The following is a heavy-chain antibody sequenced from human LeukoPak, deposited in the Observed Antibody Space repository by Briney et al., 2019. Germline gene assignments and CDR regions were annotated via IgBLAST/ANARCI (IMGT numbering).Heavy chain of an antibody. V-gene: IGHV4-39*05. Sequence: SGTPSLTCTVSGDSITSSYFWGWIRQPPGKGLEWIGSISYSGSTQYNPSLKGRVIISVDTSKNEFSLNLGSVTAADTAVYFCAPYCSGGSCTGYVQHWGQGSLVTVSS. CDR2: ISYSGST. J-gene: IGHJ1*01. CDR1: GDSITSSYF. CDR3: APYCSGGSCTGYVQH. D-gene: IGHD2-15*01.